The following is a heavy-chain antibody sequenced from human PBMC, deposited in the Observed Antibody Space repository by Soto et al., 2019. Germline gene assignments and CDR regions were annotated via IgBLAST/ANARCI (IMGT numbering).Heavy chain of an antibody. V-gene: IGHV3-64D*06. CDR3: VKLGYCSGGSCHTPEYYYGMDV. J-gene: IGHJ6*02. CDR1: GFTFSSYA. Sequence: GGSLRLSCSASGFTFSSYAMHWVRQAPGKGLEYVSAISSNGGSTYYADSVKGRFTISIDNAKNMLYLQMSSMRAEDTAVYYCVKLGYCSGGSCHTPEYYYGMDVWGQGTTVTVSS. D-gene: IGHD2-15*01. CDR2: ISSNGGST.